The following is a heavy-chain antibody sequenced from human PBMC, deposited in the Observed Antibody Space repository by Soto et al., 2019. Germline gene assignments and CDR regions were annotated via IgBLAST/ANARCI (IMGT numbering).Heavy chain of an antibody. Sequence: QVQLQQWGAGLLKPSETLSLTCAVYGGSFSGYYWSWIRQPPGKGLEWIGEINHSGSTNYNPSIKSRATISVGPSRNQFSLKLSSVTAADTAVYYCARSSSTSSHYWYFDLWGRGTLVTVSS. CDR1: GGSFSGYY. V-gene: IGHV4-34*01. CDR2: INHSGST. J-gene: IGHJ2*01. CDR3: ARSSSTSSHYWYFDL. D-gene: IGHD2-2*01.